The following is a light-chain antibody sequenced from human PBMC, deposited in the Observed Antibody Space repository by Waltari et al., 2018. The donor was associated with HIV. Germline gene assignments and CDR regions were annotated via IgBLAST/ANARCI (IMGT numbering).Light chain of an antibody. CDR2: GAS. CDR3: QQYNKWPPVT. CDR1: QSVRDN. Sequence: EIVMTQSPATLSVSPGERATLSCRASQSVRDNLAWYQQKPGQAPRLLIYGASTRAIGIPVRFSGSGSGTEFTLTISSLQSEDFAVYYCQQYNKWPPVTFGGGTKVEIK. V-gene: IGKV3-15*01. J-gene: IGKJ4*01.